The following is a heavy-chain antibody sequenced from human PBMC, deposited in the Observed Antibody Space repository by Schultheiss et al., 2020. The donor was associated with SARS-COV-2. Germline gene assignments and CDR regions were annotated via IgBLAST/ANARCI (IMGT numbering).Heavy chain of an antibody. J-gene: IGHJ5*02. CDR3: ARAGGDWFDP. CDR1: GGSISSGDYY. D-gene: IGHD3-10*01. V-gene: IGHV4-39*07. Sequence: SETLSLTCTVSGGSISSGDYYWSWIRQPPGKGLEWIGEINHSGSTNYNPSLKSRVTISVDTSKNQFSLKLSSVTAADTAVYYCARAGGDWFDPWGQGTLVTVSS. CDR2: INHSGST.